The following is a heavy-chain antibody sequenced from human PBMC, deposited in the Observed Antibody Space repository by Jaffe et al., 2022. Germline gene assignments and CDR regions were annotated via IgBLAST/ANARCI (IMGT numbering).Heavy chain of an antibody. V-gene: IGHV1-2*02. CDR1: GYTFTDYY. CDR2: ISSNTGAT. Sequence: QVQLVQSGAGVKKPGASVKVSCKASGYTFTDYYTHWVRQAPGQGLEWMGWISSNTGATNYAQKFQGRVTMTRDTSISTAYMELNRLTSDDTGMYYCVRDRHADYWGQGTLVTVSS. D-gene: IGHD2-2*01. J-gene: IGHJ4*02. CDR3: VRDRHADY.